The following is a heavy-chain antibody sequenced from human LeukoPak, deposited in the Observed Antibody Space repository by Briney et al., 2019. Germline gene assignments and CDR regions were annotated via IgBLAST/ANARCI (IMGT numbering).Heavy chain of an antibody. CDR3: AKASVVPSSMGMYYFDY. Sequence: RASLRLSCAASGFTFSTYAMNWVRRAPGKGLEWVSSIGGGGDTTDFADSVKGRFTISRDNSKNTLCLQMNSLRAEDTAVYYCAKASVVPSSMGMYYFDYWGEGTLVTVS. D-gene: IGHD2-2*01. CDR2: IGGGGDTT. V-gene: IGHV3-23*01. CDR1: GFTFSTYA. J-gene: IGHJ4*02.